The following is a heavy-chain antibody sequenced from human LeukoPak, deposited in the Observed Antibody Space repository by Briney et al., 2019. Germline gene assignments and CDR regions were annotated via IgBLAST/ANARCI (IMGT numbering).Heavy chain of an antibody. CDR3: ARGSSRLYYYDSRDQPLFDY. V-gene: IGHV4-39*01. D-gene: IGHD3-22*01. Sequence: PSETLSLTCTVSGGSISSSSYYWGWIRQPPGKGLEWIGSIYYSGSTYYDPSLKSRVTISVDTSKNQFSLKLSSVTAADTAVYYCARGSSRLYYYDSRDQPLFDYWGQGTLVTVSS. J-gene: IGHJ4*02. CDR2: IYYSGST. CDR1: GGSISSSSYY.